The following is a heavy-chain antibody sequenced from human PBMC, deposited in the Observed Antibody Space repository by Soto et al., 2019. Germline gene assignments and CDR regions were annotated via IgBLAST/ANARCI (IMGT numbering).Heavy chain of an antibody. D-gene: IGHD4-17*01. CDR3: VRGISTVTTPWSGH. Sequence: QVQLVQSGAEVKKPGASVKVSCKASGYTFTNYAIHWVRQAPGQRLEWMGWINAGNGNTSYSQKFQGRVTSTRDTCASTAYMELSSLRSEDTAVYYYVRGISTVTTPWSGHWGQGSLVTVSS. V-gene: IGHV1-3*01. CDR1: GYTFTNYA. CDR2: INAGNGNT. J-gene: IGHJ4*02.